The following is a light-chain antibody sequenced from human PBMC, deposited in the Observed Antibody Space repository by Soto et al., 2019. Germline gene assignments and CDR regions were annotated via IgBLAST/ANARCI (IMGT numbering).Light chain of an antibody. V-gene: IGLV2-11*01. CDR2: NVN. J-gene: IGLJ3*02. Sequence: QSALTQPRSVSGSPGQSVSISCSGPSSDIGAYVSWYRQRPGKAPKFIIYNVNKRPAGVPDRLSGSKSGNTASLTISGLQADDEADYYCCSFTGTYRVFGGGTKLTVL. CDR3: CSFTGTYRV. CDR1: SSDIGAY.